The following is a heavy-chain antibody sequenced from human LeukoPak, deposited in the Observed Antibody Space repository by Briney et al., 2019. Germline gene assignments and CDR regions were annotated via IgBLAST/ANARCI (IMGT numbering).Heavy chain of an antibody. J-gene: IGHJ4*02. V-gene: IGHV1-2*02. D-gene: IGHD3-10*01. CDR2: INPNSGGT. CDR1: GYTFTGHY. Sequence: ASVKVSCKASGYTFTGHYMHWVRQAPGQGLEWMGWINPNSGGTNYAQKFQGRVTMTRDTSISTAYMELSRLRSDDTAIYYCARLLKGIWFGNNYFDHWGQGTLVTVTS. CDR3: ARLLKGIWFGNNYFDH.